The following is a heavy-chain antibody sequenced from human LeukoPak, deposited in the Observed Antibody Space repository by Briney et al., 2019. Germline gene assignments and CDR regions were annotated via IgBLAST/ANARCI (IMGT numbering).Heavy chain of an antibody. J-gene: IGHJ4*02. CDR1: GYTFTSYD. D-gene: IGHD3-22*01. V-gene: IGHV1-8*01. CDR3: ARGVNYYDSTNADY. CDR2: MNPNSGNT. Sequence: ASVKVSCKASGYTFTSYDINWVRQATGKGLEWIGWMNPNSGNTGYAQKFQGRVTMTRNTSISTAYMELSSLRSEDTAVYYCARGVNYYDSTNADYWGQGTLVTVSS.